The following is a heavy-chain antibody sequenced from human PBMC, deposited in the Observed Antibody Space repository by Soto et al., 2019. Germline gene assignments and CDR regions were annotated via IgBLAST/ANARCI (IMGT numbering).Heavy chain of an antibody. CDR3: AKGSRMWTPDY. CDR2: IAPGNGNT. V-gene: IGHV1-3*01. CDR1: GYTFTDYA. Sequence: QVQLVQSGAEVKKPGASVKVFCKASGYTFTDYAIHWVRQAPGQRLELMGWIAPGNGNTKYSQNFLGRVTITRDTSATTAYMELSSLRSEDTAVYYCAKGSRMWTPDYWGQGTLVTVSS. D-gene: IGHD2-21*01. J-gene: IGHJ4*02.